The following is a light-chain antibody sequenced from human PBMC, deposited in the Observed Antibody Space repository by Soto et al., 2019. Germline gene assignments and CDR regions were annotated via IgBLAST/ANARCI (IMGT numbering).Light chain of an antibody. V-gene: IGKV2-28*01. Sequence: DIVMTQSPLSLPVTPGEPASISCTSSQSLLYIDGYNYLDWYLQKPGQPPKLLFYSASNRASGVPARFSGSGSGTDFTLKISRVEAEDVGVYFCMQARQTPFTFGPGTKVDIK. CDR2: SAS. J-gene: IGKJ3*01. CDR1: QSLLYIDGYNY. CDR3: MQARQTPFT.